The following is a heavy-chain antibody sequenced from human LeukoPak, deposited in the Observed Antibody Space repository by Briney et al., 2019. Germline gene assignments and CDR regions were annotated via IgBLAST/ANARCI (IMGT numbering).Heavy chain of an antibody. CDR3: ARAFSGYHFDY. D-gene: IGHD3-22*01. Sequence: ASVKVSCKASGGTFSSYAISWVRQAPGQGLEWMGIINPSGGSTSYAQKFQGRVTMIRDTSTSTVYMELSSLRSEDTAVYYCARAFSGYHFDYWGQGTLVTVSS. CDR2: INPSGGST. CDR1: GGTFSSYA. J-gene: IGHJ4*02. V-gene: IGHV1-46*01.